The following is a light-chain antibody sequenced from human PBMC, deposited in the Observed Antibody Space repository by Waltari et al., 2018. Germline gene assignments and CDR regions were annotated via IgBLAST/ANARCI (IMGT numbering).Light chain of an antibody. V-gene: IGLV2-23*02. CDR3: CSYVSSSPFVV. CDR1: SSDVGSYNL. Sequence: QSALTQPASVSGSPGQSITISCTGTSSDVGSYNLVSWYQQHPGKAPKLLIYEVSKRPSGVSDRFSGSKSGNTASLTISGLQAEDEADYYCCSYVSSSPFVVFGGGTKLTVL. CDR2: EVS. J-gene: IGLJ2*01.